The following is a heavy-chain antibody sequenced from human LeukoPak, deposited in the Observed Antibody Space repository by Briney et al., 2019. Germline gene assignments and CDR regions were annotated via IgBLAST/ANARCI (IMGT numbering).Heavy chain of an antibody. CDR3: ARGPEWLTIDY. Sequence: PSETLSLTCAVYGGSFSGYYWSWIRQPPGKGLEWIGEINHSGSTNYNPSLKSQVTISVDTSKNQFSLKLSSVTAADTAVYYCARGPEWLTIDYWGQGTLVTVSS. V-gene: IGHV4-34*01. CDR1: GGSFSGYY. D-gene: IGHD6-19*01. CDR2: INHSGST. J-gene: IGHJ4*02.